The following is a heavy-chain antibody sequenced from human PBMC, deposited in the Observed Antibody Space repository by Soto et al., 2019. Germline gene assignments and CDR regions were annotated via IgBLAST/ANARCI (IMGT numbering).Heavy chain of an antibody. D-gene: IGHD4-17*01. CDR2: IYTSGRT. CDR1: DGSISRYY. Sequence: SETLSHTCTVSDGSISRYYWSWIRQPAGKGLEWIGRIYTSGRTNYNPSLTSRGTMSVDTSKNQCSLKLSSVTAADTAVYYCARDSVTTVTALAGYYYYYYGMDFWGQGTSVT. J-gene: IGHJ6*02. V-gene: IGHV4-4*07. CDR3: ARDSVTTVTALAGYYYYYYGMDF.